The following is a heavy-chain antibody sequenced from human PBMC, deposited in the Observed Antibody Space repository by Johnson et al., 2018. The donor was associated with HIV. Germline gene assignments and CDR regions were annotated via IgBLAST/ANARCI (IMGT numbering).Heavy chain of an antibody. CDR1: GFTFSNCW. Sequence: VQLVESGGGLVQPGGSLRLSCAASGFTFSNCWMNWVRRAPGKGLEWVANINLDGSEKYYVDSVKGRFTISRDNAKNSLYLQMNSLRADEMAVYYCARRRGEGWFLDLDAFDVWGQGTMVTLSS. J-gene: IGHJ3*01. CDR2: INLDGSEK. V-gene: IGHV3-7*05. CDR3: ARRRGEGWFLDLDAFDV. D-gene: IGHD6-19*01.